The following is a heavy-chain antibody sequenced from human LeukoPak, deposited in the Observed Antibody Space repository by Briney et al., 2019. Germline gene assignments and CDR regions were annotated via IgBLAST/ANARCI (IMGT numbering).Heavy chain of an antibody. Sequence: SQTLSLTCAVSGGSISSGGYSWSWIRQPPGKGLEWIGEINHSGSTNYNPSLKSRVTISVDTSKNQFSLKLSSVTAADTAVYYCARGNYGEFDYWGQGTPVTVSS. CDR2: INHSGST. V-gene: IGHV4-30-2*01. D-gene: IGHD4-17*01. CDR3: ARGNYGEFDY. CDR1: GGSISSGGYS. J-gene: IGHJ4*02.